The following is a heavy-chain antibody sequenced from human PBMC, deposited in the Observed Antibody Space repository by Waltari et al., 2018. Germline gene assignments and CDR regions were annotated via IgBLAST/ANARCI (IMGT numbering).Heavy chain of an antibody. V-gene: IGHV3-15*01. D-gene: IGHD6-13*01. CDR3: TTEGAAEYYFDY. Sequence: EVQLVESGGGLVKPGGSIRLSCAAFGFTFSTAWMSWFRRAPGKGLEWVGRIKSKTDGGTTDYAAPVKGRFTISRDDSKNTLYLQMNSLKTEDTAVYYCTTEGAAEYYFDYWGQGTLVTVSS. J-gene: IGHJ4*02. CDR1: GFTFSTAW. CDR2: IKSKTDGGTT.